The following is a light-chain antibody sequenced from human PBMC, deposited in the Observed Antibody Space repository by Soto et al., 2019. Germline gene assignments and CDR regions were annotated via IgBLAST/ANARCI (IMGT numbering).Light chain of an antibody. CDR1: SSDVGGYND. J-gene: IGLJ1*01. CDR2: DVS. CDR3: SSYTSSSTLYV. Sequence: QSALTQPASVSGSPGPSITISCTGTSSDVGGYNDVSWYQQHPGKAPKLMIYDVSNRPSGVSNRFSGSKSGNTASLTISGLQAEEEVDYYCSSYTSSSTLYVFGTGTKLTVI. V-gene: IGLV2-14*01.